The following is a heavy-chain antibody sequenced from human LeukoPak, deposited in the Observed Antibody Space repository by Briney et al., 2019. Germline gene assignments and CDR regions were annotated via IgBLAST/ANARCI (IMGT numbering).Heavy chain of an antibody. CDR2: IYYSGST. CDR3: ARRETHDAFDI. Sequence: SETLSLTCTISAASISSSSHHWGWIRQPPGKGLEWIGSIYYSGSTYYNPSLKSRVTIFVDTSKNQFSLKLSSVTAADTAVYYCARRETHDAFDIWGQGTMVTVSS. CDR1: AASISSSSHH. J-gene: IGHJ3*02. V-gene: IGHV4-39*01.